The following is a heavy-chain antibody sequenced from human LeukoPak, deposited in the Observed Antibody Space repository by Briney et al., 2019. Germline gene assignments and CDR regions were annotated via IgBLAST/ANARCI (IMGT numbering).Heavy chain of an antibody. V-gene: IGHV1-69*04. J-gene: IGHJ4*02. D-gene: IGHD3-10*01. CDR2: IIPILGIA. Sequence: SVKVSCKASGGTFSSYAISWVRQAPGQGLEWMGRIIPILGIANYAQKFQGRVLITADQSTSTAYMELSSLRSEGTAVYYCAREVYFTMVRGPFDYWVQGTLVTVSS. CDR1: GGTFSSYA. CDR3: AREVYFTMVRGPFDY.